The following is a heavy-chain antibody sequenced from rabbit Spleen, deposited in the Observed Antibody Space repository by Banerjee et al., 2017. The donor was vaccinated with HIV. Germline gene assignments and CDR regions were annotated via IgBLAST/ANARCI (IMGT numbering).Heavy chain of an antibody. CDR2: IYAGSSGFVGAT. J-gene: IGHJ3*01. Sequence: EQLVESGGGLVKPEGSLKLSCTASGFSFSNKAVMCWVRQAPGKGLEWIACIYAGSSGFVGATYYATWPIGRFTVSKTSSTTVTLQMTSLTAADTATYFCARDLPDIIGWNFGFWGQGTLVTVS. CDR1: GFSFSNKAV. CDR3: ARDLPDIIGWNFGF. V-gene: IGHV1S45*01. D-gene: IGHD1-1*01.